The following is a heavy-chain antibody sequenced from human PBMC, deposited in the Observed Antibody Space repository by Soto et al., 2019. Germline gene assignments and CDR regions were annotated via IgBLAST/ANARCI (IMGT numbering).Heavy chain of an antibody. V-gene: IGHV4-59*01. CDR1: GGSISGYY. CDR3: ARDLWGYCGTDCYPLDV. CDR2: MYKTGST. J-gene: IGHJ6*02. D-gene: IGHD2-21*02. Sequence: XXTLSLPFTVSGGSISGYYWSWIPQPPGKGLEWIGYMYKTGSTVYNPPFKSRVTISVDTSKNQFSLKLNSVTAAETAVYYCARDLWGYCGTDCYPLDVWGQGTTVTVSS.